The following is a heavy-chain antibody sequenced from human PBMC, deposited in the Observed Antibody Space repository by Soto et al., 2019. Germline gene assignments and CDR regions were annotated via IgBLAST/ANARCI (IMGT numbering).Heavy chain of an antibody. D-gene: IGHD2-2*01. Sequence: PGGSLRLSCAASGFTFSSYSMNWVRQAPGKGLEWVSSISSSSSYIYYADSVKGRFTISRDNAKNSLYLQMNSLRAEDTAVYYCARDWVVPAASGNYYYGMDVWGQGTTVTVSS. CDR3: ARDWVVPAASGNYYYGMDV. CDR2: ISSSSSYI. V-gene: IGHV3-21*01. J-gene: IGHJ6*02. CDR1: GFTFSSYS.